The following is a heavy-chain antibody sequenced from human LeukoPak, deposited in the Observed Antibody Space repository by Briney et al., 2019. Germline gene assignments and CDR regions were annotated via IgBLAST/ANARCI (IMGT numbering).Heavy chain of an antibody. CDR2: IYTSGST. J-gene: IGHJ5*02. CDR3: ARDRVGSSWYASIFDP. Sequence: SETLSLTCTVSGGSISSYYWSWIRQPAGKGLEWIGRIYTSGSTNYNPSLKSRVIMSVDTSKNQFSLKLSSVTAADTAVYYCARDRVGSSWYASIFDPWGQGTLVTVSS. CDR1: GGSISSYY. D-gene: IGHD6-13*01. V-gene: IGHV4-4*07.